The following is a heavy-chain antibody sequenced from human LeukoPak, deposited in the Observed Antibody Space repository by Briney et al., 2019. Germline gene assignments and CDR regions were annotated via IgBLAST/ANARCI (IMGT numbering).Heavy chain of an antibody. CDR1: GGSISSSSYY. V-gene: IGHV4-39*01. CDR3: ARPIQIAAAGTGWFDP. D-gene: IGHD6-13*01. J-gene: IGHJ5*02. Sequence: SETLSLTCTVSGGSISSSSYYWGWIRQPPGKGLEWIGSIYYSGSTYYNPSLKSRVTISVDTSKNQFSLKLSSVTAADTAVYYCARPIQIAAAGTGWFDPWGQGTLVTVSS. CDR2: IYYSGST.